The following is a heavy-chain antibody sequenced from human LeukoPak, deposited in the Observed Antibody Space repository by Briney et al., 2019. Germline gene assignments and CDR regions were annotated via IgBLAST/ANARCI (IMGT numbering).Heavy chain of an antibody. D-gene: IGHD6-13*01. J-gene: IGHJ4*02. CDR3: ARGPTPYSSSPRVGEFDY. CDR2: IYSGGST. Sequence: GGSLRLSCAASGFTVSSNYMSWVSQAPGKGLEWVSVIYSGGSTYYADSVKGRFTISRDNSKNTLYLQMNSLRAEDTAVYYCARGPTPYSSSPRVGEFDYWGQGTLVTVSS. V-gene: IGHV3-53*01. CDR1: GFTVSSNY.